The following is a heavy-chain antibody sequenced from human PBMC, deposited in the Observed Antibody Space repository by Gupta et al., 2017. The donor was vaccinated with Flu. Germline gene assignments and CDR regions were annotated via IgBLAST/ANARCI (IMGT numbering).Heavy chain of an antibody. CDR3: ARDRVRDFWSGEETGGTNWFDP. CDR1: GDSISSGGYY. V-gene: IGHV4-31*03. D-gene: IGHD3-3*01. CDR2: MYYTGST. Sequence: QVQLQESGPGLVKHSQTLSLTCSVSGDSISSGGYYWSWIRQLPGQGLEWIGYMYYTGSTYYKPSLMSRVTMSFDTSKNQFSLKLSSVTAADTAVYYCARDRVRDFWSGEETGGTNWFDPWGQGTLVTVSS. J-gene: IGHJ5*02.